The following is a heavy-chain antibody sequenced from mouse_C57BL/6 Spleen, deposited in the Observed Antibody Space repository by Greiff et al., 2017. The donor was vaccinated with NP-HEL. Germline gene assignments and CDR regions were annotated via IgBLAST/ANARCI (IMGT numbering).Heavy chain of an antibody. V-gene: IGHV1-50*01. CDR3: ARSGDGYLFDY. Sequence: VQLQQPGAELVKPGASVKLSCKASGYTFTSYWMQWVKQRPGQGLEWIGEIDPSDSYTNYNQKFKGKATLTVDTSSSTAYMQLSSLTSEDSAVYYCARSGDGYLFDYWGQGTTLTVSS. CDR2: IDPSDSYT. CDR1: GYTFTSYW. D-gene: IGHD2-3*01. J-gene: IGHJ2*01.